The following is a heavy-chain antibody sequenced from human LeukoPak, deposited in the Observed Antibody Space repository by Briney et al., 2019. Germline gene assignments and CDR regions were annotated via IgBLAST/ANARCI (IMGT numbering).Heavy chain of an antibody. D-gene: IGHD3-10*01. Sequence: GASVKVSCEASGYTFTGYYMHWVRQAPGQGLEWMGWINPNSGGTNYAQKFQGRVTMTRDTSISTAYMELSRLRSDDTAVYYCARVRKVRGVIITNYYYYMDVWGKGTTVTVSS. CDR2: INPNSGGT. J-gene: IGHJ6*03. CDR1: GYTFTGYY. CDR3: ARVRKVRGVIITNYYYYMDV. V-gene: IGHV1-2*02.